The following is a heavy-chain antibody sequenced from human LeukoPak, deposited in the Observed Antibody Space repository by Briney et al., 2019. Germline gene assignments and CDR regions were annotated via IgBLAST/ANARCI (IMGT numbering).Heavy chain of an antibody. V-gene: IGHV3-23*01. D-gene: IGHD6-13*01. J-gene: IGHJ4*02. CDR1: GFTFSSYA. CDR2: ISGSGSTT. Sequence: PGGSLRLSCAASGFTFSSYAMHWVRQAPGKGLEWVSGISGSGSTTFYVDSVKGRFTISRDNSKNTLYLQMNSLRAEDTAIYYCAKGFRGYSSSFFDYWGQGTLVTVSS. CDR3: AKGFRGYSSSFFDY.